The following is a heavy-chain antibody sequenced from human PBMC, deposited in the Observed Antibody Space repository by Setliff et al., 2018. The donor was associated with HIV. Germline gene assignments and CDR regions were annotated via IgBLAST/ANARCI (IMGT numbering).Heavy chain of an antibody. Sequence: LTCTVSGGSISSNNYYWGWIRQPPGKGLEWIGSINYSGSTYQNPSLKSRVTISVDTSKNQYSLKLSSVTAADTAVYYCARLAASIAARRRFDYWGQGTLVTVSS. J-gene: IGHJ4*02. CDR1: GGSISSNNYY. CDR2: INYSGST. D-gene: IGHD6-6*01. V-gene: IGHV4-39*01. CDR3: ARLAASIAARRRFDY.